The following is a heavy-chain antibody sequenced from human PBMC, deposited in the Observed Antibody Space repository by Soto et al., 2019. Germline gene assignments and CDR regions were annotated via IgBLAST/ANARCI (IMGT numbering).Heavy chain of an antibody. V-gene: IGHV3-21*01. CDR2: ISSSSSYI. CDR3: ARVGEYCSGGSCYDREAFDI. J-gene: IGHJ3*02. D-gene: IGHD2-15*01. CDR1: GFTFSSYS. Sequence: PVGSLRLSCAASGFTFSSYSMNWVRQAPGKGLEWVSSISSSSSYIYYADSVRGRFTISRDNAKNSLYLQMNSLRAEDTAVYYCARVGEYCSGGSCYDREAFDIWGQGTMVTVSS.